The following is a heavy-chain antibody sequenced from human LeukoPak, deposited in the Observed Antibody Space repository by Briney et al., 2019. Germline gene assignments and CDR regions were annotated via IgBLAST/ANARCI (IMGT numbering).Heavy chain of an antibody. Sequence: SVKVSCKASGYTFTRYYIHWVRQAPGQGLGGMGIINASGGSTSYAQKFKGRGTMTRDTSTSTVYLELNSLRAEDTAIYYCARGLVVGATLGYWGQGTLVTVSS. CDR1: GYTFTRYY. J-gene: IGHJ4*02. D-gene: IGHD1-26*01. CDR3: ARGLVVGATLGY. V-gene: IGHV1-46*01. CDR2: INASGGST.